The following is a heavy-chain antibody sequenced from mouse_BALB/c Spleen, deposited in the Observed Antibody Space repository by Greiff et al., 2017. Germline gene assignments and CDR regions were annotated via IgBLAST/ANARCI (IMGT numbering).Heavy chain of an antibody. CDR1: GYAFSSYW. CDR2: IYPGDGDT. J-gene: IGHJ2*01. CDR3: ARVTMITTGHYFDY. Sequence: QVQLQQSGAELVRPGSSVKISCKASGYAFSSYWMNWVKQRPGQGLEWIGQIYPGDGDTNYNGKFKGKATLTADKSSSTAYMQLSSLTSEDSAVYFCARVTMITTGHYFDYWGQGTTLTVSS. D-gene: IGHD2-4*01. V-gene: IGHV1-80*01.